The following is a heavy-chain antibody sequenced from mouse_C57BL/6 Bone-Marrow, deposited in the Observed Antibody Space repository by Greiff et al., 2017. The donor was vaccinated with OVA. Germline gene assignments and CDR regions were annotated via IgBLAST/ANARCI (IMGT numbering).Heavy chain of an antibody. J-gene: IGHJ2*01. CDR2: IAPSDSYT. CDR3: ARAAALYYVDY. Sequence: QVQLQQPGAELVKPGASVTLSCKASGYTFTSYWMQWVKQRPGQGLEWIGEIAPSDSYTNYNQKFKGTATLTVDTSSSTAYMQLSSLTSEDSAVYYCARAAALYYVDYWGQGTTLTVTS. CDR1: GYTFTSYW. D-gene: IGHD6-1*01. V-gene: IGHV1-50*01.